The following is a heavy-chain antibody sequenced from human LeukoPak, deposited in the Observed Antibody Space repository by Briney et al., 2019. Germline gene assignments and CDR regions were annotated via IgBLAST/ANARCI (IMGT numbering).Heavy chain of an antibody. D-gene: IGHD5/OR15-5a*01. J-gene: IGHJ4*02. Sequence: GGSLRLSCTTSGFTFSDYAVTWIRQAPGKGLEWLSYISSSDNSKYYADSVKGRFAISRDDARNSLYLQMNSLRAEDTAVYYCARASQRTLRGFDYWGQGTLVTVSS. CDR2: ISSSDNSK. CDR3: ARASQRTLRGFDY. CDR1: GFTFSDYA. V-gene: IGHV3-11*04.